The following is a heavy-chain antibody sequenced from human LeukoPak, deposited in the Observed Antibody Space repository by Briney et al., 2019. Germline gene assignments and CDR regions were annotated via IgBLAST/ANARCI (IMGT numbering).Heavy chain of an antibody. J-gene: IGHJ4*02. D-gene: IGHD6-13*01. CDR1: GYTFTSYG. CDR2: ISAYNGNT. V-gene: IGHV1-18*01. CDR3: ARGLAAAGRSPFDY. Sequence: ASVKVSCKASGYTFTSYGISWVRQAPGQGLEWMGWISAYNGNTKYAQKLQGRVTMTTDTSTSTAYMELRSLRSDDTAVYYRARGLAAAGRSPFDYWGQGTLVTVSS.